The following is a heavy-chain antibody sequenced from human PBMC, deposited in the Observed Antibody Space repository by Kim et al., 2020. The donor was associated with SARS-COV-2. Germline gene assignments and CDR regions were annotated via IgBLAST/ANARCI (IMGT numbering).Heavy chain of an antibody. J-gene: IGHJ6*02. D-gene: IGHD1-26*01. CDR1: VFTFSSYS. CDR3: ARDRGVGATEGGMDV. V-gene: IGHV3-21*01. CDR2: ISSSSSYI. Sequence: GGSLRLSCAASVFTFSSYSMNWVRQAPGKGLEWVSSISSSSSYIYYADSVKGRFTISRDNAKNSLYLQMNSLRAEDTAVYYCARDRGVGATEGGMDVWGQGTTVTVSS.